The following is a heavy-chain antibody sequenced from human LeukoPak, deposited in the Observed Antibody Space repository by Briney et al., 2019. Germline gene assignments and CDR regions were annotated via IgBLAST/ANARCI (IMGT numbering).Heavy chain of an antibody. J-gene: IGHJ4*02. CDR3: ARDGGGLNDIHADY. CDR1: GFTFSSYA. V-gene: IGHV3-23*01. D-gene: IGHD3-9*01. CDR2: ISGSGGST. Sequence: PGGSLRLSCAASGFTFSSYAMSWVRQAPGKGLEWVSAISGSGGSTYYADSVKGRFTISRDNSKNTLYLQMNSLRSDDTAVYYCARDGGGLNDIHADYWGQGTLVTVSS.